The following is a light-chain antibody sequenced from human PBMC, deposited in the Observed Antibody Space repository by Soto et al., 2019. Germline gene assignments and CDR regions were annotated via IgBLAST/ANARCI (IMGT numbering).Light chain of an antibody. CDR2: EVS. CDR3: SSYTSRPPLFV. CDR1: SSDVGGYNY. Sequence: QSALTQPASVSGSPGQSITITCTGTSSDVGGYNYVSWYQQHPGKAPKLVIFEVSIRPSGVSFRFSCSKSGNTASLTIFGLQNEDEADYYCSSYTSRPPLFVFGSGTKVTVL. J-gene: IGLJ1*01. V-gene: IGLV2-14*01.